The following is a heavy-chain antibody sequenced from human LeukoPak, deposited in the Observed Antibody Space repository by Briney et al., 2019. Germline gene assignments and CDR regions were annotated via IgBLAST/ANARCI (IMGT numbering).Heavy chain of an antibody. J-gene: IGHJ4*02. CDR2: MYRSGSA. CDR3: AKKTFTGGDFDY. V-gene: IGHV4-4*02. D-gene: IGHD2-8*02. Sequence: SETLSLTCAVSGDSISTSNWWSWVRQPPGKGLEWIGEMYRSGSANYNPSLKSRLSISIDKSKNQFSLKLGSVTAADTAVYFCAKKTFTGGDFDYWGRGILVTVSS. CDR1: GDSISTSNW.